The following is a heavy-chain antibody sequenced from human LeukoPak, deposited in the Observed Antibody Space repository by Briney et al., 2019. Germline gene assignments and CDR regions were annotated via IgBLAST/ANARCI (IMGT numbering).Heavy chain of an antibody. V-gene: IGHV3-7*01. Sequence: GGSLRLSCAASGFTFSSYAMSWVRQAPGKGLEWVANIKQDGSEKYYVDSVKGRITISRDNAKNSLYLQMSSLRAEDTAVYYCARDNYDYGDPPGDYWGQGTLVTVSS. CDR1: GFTFSSYA. J-gene: IGHJ4*02. CDR3: ARDNYDYGDPPGDY. D-gene: IGHD4-17*01. CDR2: IKQDGSEK.